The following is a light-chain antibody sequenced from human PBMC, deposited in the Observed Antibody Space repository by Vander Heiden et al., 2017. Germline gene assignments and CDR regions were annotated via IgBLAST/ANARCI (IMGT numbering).Light chain of an antibody. CDR1: QSIGTY. CDR3: QQRTNWPPFT. CDR2: DAS. Sequence: ELVLTQSPATLFLSPGERATLSCRASQSIGTYLAWYQQKPGQAPRLLIYDASDRATGIPLRFSGSGSGTDFTLTISSLEPEDFVVYYCQQRTNWPPFTFGQGTKLEIK. V-gene: IGKV3-11*01. J-gene: IGKJ2*01.